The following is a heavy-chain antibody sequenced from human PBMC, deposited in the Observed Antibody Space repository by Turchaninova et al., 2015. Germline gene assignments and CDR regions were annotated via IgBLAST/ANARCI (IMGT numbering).Heavy chain of an antibody. CDR1: GYTFTSHY. J-gene: IGHJ4*02. V-gene: IGHV1-46*01. D-gene: IGHD2-21*02. CDR3: ARGYGTVTGSLDY. Sequence: QVQLVQSGAEVKKPGASVKVSCTTSGYTFTSHYLHWVRQAPGQGLERMGMINPRDGSASDAQKFQGRVTMTRDTSTSTVYMELSSLRSEDTALYYCARGYGTVTGSLDYWGQGTLVTVSS. CDR2: INPRDGSA.